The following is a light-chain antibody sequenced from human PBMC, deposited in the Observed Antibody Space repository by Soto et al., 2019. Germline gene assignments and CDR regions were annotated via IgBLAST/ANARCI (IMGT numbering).Light chain of an antibody. Sequence: QSALTQPASVSGSPGQSITISCTGTSSDVGGYNYVSWYQQHPSKATKLMIYDVSNRPSGVSNRFSGSKSGNTASLTISGLEAGDEADYYCSSYTSSSTLLYVFGTGTKLTVL. J-gene: IGLJ1*01. CDR3: SSYTSSSTLLYV. CDR2: DVS. V-gene: IGLV2-14*01. CDR1: SSDVGGYNY.